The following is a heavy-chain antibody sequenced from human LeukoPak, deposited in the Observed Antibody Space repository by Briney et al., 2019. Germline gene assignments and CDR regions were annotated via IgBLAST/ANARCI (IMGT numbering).Heavy chain of an antibody. V-gene: IGHV3-7*01. D-gene: IGHD3-3*01. J-gene: IGHJ4*02. CDR1: GFTFSSYW. Sequence: GGSLRLSCAASGFTFSSYWMSWVRQAPGKGLEWVANIKQDGSEKYYVDSVKGRFTISRDNAKNSLYLQMNSLRAEDTAVYYCARDFSPNYDFWSGSLHYFDYWGQGTLVTVSS. CDR2: IKQDGSEK. CDR3: ARDFSPNYDFWSGSLHYFDY.